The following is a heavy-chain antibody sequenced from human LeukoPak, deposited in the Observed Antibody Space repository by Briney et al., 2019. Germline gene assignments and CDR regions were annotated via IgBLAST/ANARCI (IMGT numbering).Heavy chain of an antibody. CDR3: ARDHRPSITIFGEHYYYGMDV. J-gene: IGHJ6*02. D-gene: IGHD3-3*01. V-gene: IGHV1-18*01. CDR2: ISAYNGNT. Sequence: ASVKVSCKASGYTFTSYGISWVRQAPGQGLEWMGWISAYNGNTNYAQKLQGRVTMTTDTSTSTAHMELRSLRSDDTAVYYCARDHRPSITIFGEHYYYGMDVWGQGTTVTVSS. CDR1: GYTFTSYG.